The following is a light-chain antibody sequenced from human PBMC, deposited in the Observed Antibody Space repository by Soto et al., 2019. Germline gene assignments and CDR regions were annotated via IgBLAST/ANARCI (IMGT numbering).Light chain of an antibody. J-gene: IGKJ1*01. CDR2: DAS. CDR1: QSIARW. Sequence: DIQMTQSPSTLSASVGDRVTITCRASQSIARWVAWYQQKPGKAPKLLIYDASNLESGVPSRFSGSVSGTEFTLTIISLQPDDFATYYCQQYNSYWTFGPGTKVEIK. CDR3: QQYNSYWT. V-gene: IGKV1-5*01.